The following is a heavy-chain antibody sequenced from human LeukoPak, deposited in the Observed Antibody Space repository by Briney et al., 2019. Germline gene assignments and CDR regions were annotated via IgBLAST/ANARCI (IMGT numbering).Heavy chain of an antibody. CDR1: GYTFTSYG. D-gene: IGHD6-19*01. V-gene: IGHV1-18*01. Sequence: ASVKVSFKASGYTFTSYGISWVRQAPGQGLEWMGWISAYNGNTKYGQKFQGRVTMATDTPTWTAYMELRSLRSDDTAVYYCARDGLAVAGSWFDPWGQGTLVTVSS. CDR3: ARDGLAVAGSWFDP. CDR2: ISAYNGNT. J-gene: IGHJ5*02.